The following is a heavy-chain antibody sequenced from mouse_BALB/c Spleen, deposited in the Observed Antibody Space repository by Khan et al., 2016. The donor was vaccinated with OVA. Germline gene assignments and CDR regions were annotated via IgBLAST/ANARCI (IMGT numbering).Heavy chain of an antibody. CDR1: GYSFTSGYS. Sequence: EVQLQESGPDLVKPSQSLSLTCTVTGYSFTSGYSWHWIRQFPGNKLQWMGYIHYSGSTNFTPSLKSRLSINRDTSKNQFFLQLNSVTTEDTATYDCARDYYGNLYFDVWGAGTTVTVSS. CDR3: ARDYYGNLYFDV. CDR2: IHYSGST. V-gene: IGHV3-1*02. J-gene: IGHJ1*01. D-gene: IGHD1-2*01.